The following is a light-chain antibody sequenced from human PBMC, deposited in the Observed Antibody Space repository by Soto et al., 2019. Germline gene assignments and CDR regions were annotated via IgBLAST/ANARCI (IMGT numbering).Light chain of an antibody. CDR3: EQYARSTLT. CDR2: GAS. Sequence: DIVLTQSPGTLSLSPGERATLSCRASQSVSSSYLAWYQQKPGQAPRLLIYGASSRATGIPDRFSGSGSGTDFTLTISRLEPEDFAVCYCEQYARSTLTFGGGTKVDIK. J-gene: IGKJ4*01. CDR1: QSVSSSY. V-gene: IGKV3-20*01.